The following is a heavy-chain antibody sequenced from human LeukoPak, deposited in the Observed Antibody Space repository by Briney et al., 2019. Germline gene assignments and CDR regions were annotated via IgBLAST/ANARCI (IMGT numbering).Heavy chain of an antibody. CDR2: ISSSNNYI. Sequence: PGGSLRLSCAASGFTFSTHSMNWVRQAPGKGLEWVSSISSSNNYIFYADSVKGRFTTSRDNAKNSLYLQMNSLRAEDTAVYYCARELISSSSVLLPDYWGQGTLVTVSS. V-gene: IGHV3-21*06. J-gene: IGHJ4*02. CDR1: GFTFSTHS. D-gene: IGHD6-6*01. CDR3: ARELISSSSVLLPDY.